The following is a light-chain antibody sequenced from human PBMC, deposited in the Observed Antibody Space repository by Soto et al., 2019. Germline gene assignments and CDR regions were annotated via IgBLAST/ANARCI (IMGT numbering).Light chain of an antibody. V-gene: IGLV2-14*03. CDR3: SSYTTSGTVV. Sequence: HSALTQPASVSGSPGQSITISCTGTSSDVGVYNHVSWYQQHPGKAPKLMIYDVSNRSSGVSNRVSASKSGNTASLTISGLQANDEADYYCSSYTTSGTVVFGGGTKLTVL. CDR1: SSDVGVYNH. CDR2: DVS. J-gene: IGLJ2*01.